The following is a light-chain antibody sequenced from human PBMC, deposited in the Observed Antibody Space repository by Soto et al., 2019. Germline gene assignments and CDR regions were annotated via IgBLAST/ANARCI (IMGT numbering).Light chain of an antibody. V-gene: IGKV3-11*01. CDR3: QQRSNWPPGVFT. CDR1: QSVSSY. J-gene: IGKJ3*01. CDR2: DAS. Sequence: EIVLTQSPATLSLSPGERATLSCRASQSVSSYLAWYQQKPGQAPRLLIYDASNRATGIPARFSGSGSGTDFPLTITSLEPEDFAVYYCQQRSNWPPGVFTFGPGTKVDIK.